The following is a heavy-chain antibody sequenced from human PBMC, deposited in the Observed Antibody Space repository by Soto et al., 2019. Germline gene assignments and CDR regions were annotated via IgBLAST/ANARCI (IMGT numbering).Heavy chain of an antibody. J-gene: IGHJ6*03. CDR3: ARGGSRVRTGDYYYMDV. CDR1: GYTFTGYY. CDR2: INPNSGGT. V-gene: IGHV1-2*04. Sequence: ASVKVSCKASGYTFTGYYMHWVRQAPGQGLEWMGWINPNSGGTNYAQKFQGWVTMTRDTSISTAYIELSRLRSDDTAVYYCARGGSRVRTGDYYYMDVWGKGTTVTVSS. D-gene: IGHD7-27*01.